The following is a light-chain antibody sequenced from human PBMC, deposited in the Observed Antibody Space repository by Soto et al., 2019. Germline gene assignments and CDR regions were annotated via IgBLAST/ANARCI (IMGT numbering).Light chain of an antibody. CDR2: DGS. J-gene: IGKJ5*01. CDR1: RALAVA. CDR3: QHFQRDPFT. Sequence: AIQLTQSPSSLSASVGDRVTITGGQGRALAVALAWYQQKPGKPPKVLIYDGSSLQSGVPLRFRGSGSGTEFTLTITGLQPEDFGTYYCQHFQRDPFTYGQGTRLEIK. V-gene: IGKV1-13*02.